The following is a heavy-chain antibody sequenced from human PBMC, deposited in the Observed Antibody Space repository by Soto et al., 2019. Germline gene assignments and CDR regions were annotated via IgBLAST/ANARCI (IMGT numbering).Heavy chain of an antibody. D-gene: IGHD5-18*01. CDR3: ARGLGGYSYGRNDFDY. Sequence: GGSLRLSCAASGFTFSDYYMSWIRQAPGKGLEWVSYISSSSSYTNYADSVKGRFTISRDNAKNSLYLQMNSLRAEDTAVYYCARGLGGYSYGRNDFDYWGQGTLVTVSS. J-gene: IGHJ4*02. CDR2: ISSSSSYT. V-gene: IGHV3-11*06. CDR1: GFTFSDYY.